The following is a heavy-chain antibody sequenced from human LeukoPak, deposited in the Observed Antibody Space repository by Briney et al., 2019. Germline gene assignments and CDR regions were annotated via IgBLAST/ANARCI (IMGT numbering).Heavy chain of an antibody. J-gene: IGHJ5*02. Sequence: SETLSLTCTVSGGSISSYYWSWIRQPPGKGLEWIGYIYYSGSTNYNPSLKSRVTISVDTSKNQFSLKLTSVTAADTAVYFWARGGYYGSGNDFRFDPWGQGTLVTVSS. V-gene: IGHV4-59*01. D-gene: IGHD3-10*01. CDR2: IYYSGST. CDR3: ARGGYYGSGNDFRFDP. CDR1: GGSISSYY.